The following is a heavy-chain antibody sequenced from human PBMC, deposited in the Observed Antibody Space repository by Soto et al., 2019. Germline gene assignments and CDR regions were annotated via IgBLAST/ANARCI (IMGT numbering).Heavy chain of an antibody. D-gene: IGHD3-16*02. J-gene: IGHJ3*02. V-gene: IGHV4-59*08. CDR1: GGAISSYY. CDR3: ARVITFRGVIVTYDAFXI. CDR2: IYYSGST. Sequence: PSETLSLTCTVSGGAISSYYWSWIRQPPGKGLEWIGYIYYSGSTNYNPSLKSRVTISVDTSKNQFSLKLSSVTAADTAVYYCARVITFRGVIVTYDAFXIWGQGTMVXVS.